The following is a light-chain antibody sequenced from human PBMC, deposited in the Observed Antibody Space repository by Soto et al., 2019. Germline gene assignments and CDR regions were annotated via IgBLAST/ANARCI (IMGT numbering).Light chain of an antibody. J-gene: IGKJ1*01. CDR1: QIVTSNY. CDR2: GAS. Sequence: EIVLTQSPGTLSLSPGERATLSCRASQIVTSNYLAWYQQKPGQAPRLLIYGASSRATGIPDRFSGSGSGTDFTLTISRLEPEDFAVYYCQQYGSSLRTFGQGTKVEIK. CDR3: QQYGSSLRT. V-gene: IGKV3-20*01.